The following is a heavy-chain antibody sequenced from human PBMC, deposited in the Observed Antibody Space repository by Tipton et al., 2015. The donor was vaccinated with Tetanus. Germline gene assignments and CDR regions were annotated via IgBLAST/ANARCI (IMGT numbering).Heavy chain of an antibody. D-gene: IGHD3-22*01. CDR2: ISGSGGST. CDR1: GFTFSSYA. Sequence: SLRLSCAASGFTFSSYAMSWVRQAPGKGLEWVSAISGSGGSTYYADSVKGRFTISRDNSKNTLYLQMNSLRAEDTAVYYCAKRGDSSGYYYYYYGMDVWGQGTTVTVSS. V-gene: IGHV3-23*01. J-gene: IGHJ6*02. CDR3: AKRGDSSGYYYYYYGMDV.